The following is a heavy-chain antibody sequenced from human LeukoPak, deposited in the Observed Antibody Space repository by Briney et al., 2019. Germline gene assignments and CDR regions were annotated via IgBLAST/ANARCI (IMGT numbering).Heavy chain of an antibody. CDR3: ARDPSSYCGGDCYGDALDI. CDR1: GFTFSSYW. Sequence: GGSLRLSCAASGFTFSSYWMHWVRQAPGKGLVWVSRINSDGSSTSYADSVKGRFTISRDNAKNTLYLQMNSLRAEDTAVYYCARDPSSYCGGDCYGDALDIWGQGTMVTVSS. J-gene: IGHJ3*02. D-gene: IGHD2-21*02. CDR2: INSDGSST. V-gene: IGHV3-74*01.